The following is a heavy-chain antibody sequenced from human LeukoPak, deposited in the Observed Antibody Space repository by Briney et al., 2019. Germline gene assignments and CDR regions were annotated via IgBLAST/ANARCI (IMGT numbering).Heavy chain of an antibody. CDR3: AKGDVVTAIFPLDY. V-gene: IGHV3-23*01. J-gene: IGHJ4*02. Sequence: PGGSLRLSCAASGFTFSSYAMSWVRQAPGKGLEWVSGISGSGGTTYYADSVQGRFTISRDNSKKTLFLQMSSLRAEDTAVYYCAKGDVVTAIFPLDYWGQGTLVIVSP. D-gene: IGHD5-12*01. CDR1: GFTFSSYA. CDR2: ISGSGGTT.